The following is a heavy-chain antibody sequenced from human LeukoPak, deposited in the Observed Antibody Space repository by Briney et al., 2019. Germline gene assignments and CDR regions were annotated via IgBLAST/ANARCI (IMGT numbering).Heavy chain of an antibody. J-gene: IGHJ3*02. Sequence: GGSLRLSCTASGFTFTRYRMNWVRQAPGKGPEWVSSIRSRSNEIYYADSVKGRFTISRDNAKNSVFLQINSLRAEDTAVYYCTRDLDLYNDAFDIWGQGTRVIVSS. CDR3: TRDLDLYNDAFDI. D-gene: IGHD1-14*01. CDR2: IRSRSNEI. V-gene: IGHV3-21*01. CDR1: GFTFTRYR.